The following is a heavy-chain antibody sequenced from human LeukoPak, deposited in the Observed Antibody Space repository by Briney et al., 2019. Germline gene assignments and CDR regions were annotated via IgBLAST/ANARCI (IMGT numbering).Heavy chain of an antibody. D-gene: IGHD3-10*01. J-gene: IGHJ4*02. V-gene: IGHV3-23*01. CDR2: IRCSDGRT. CDR3: AKAVDFYGSGSYYTSDY. CDR1: GFSLSSSV. Sequence: GGSVRLSCAASGFSLSSSVMSWVRQAPGKGLEWVLSIRCSDGRTFYADSVKGRFTISRDNSKNTLYLQMNSLRAEDTAVYYCAKAVDFYGSGSYYTSDYWGQGALVTVSS.